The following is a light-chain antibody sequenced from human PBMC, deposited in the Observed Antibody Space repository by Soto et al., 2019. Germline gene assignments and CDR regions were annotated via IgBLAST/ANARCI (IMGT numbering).Light chain of an antibody. V-gene: IGKV1-39*01. CDR3: QQNYSTLWS. CDR1: QSISSY. Sequence: DIQMTKSPSYLSASPVDGATITCLASQSISSYVSWYQQKPGKAPKLLIYAASRLQSGVPSRFSGSGSGTDFTLTISSLQPEDFATYYCQQNYSTLWSFGQGTKVDIK. J-gene: IGKJ1*01. CDR2: AAS.